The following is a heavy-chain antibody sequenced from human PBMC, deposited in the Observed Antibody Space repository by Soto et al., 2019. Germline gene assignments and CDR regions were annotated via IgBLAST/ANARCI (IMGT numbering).Heavy chain of an antibody. CDR3: ARQEVRGYYYYMDV. J-gene: IGHJ6*03. CDR1: GFTFSSYS. Sequence: EVQLVESGGGLVQPGGSLRLSCAASGFTFSSYSMNWVRQAPGKGLEWVSYISSSSSTIYYADSVKGRFTISRNNAKNSLYLQMNSLRAEDTAVYYCARQEVRGYYYYMDVWGQGTTVTVSS. CDR2: ISSSSSTI. V-gene: IGHV3-48*01.